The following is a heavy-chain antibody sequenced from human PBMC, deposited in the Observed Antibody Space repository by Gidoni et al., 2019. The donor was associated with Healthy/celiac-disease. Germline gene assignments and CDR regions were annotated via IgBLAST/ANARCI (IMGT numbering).Heavy chain of an antibody. J-gene: IGHJ4*02. Sequence: QVQLQESGPGLVKPSGTLSLTCAVSGGSFSSSNWWSWVRQPPGKGLEWLGEIYHSGSNNYNPALKSRVTISVDKSKNQFSLKLSSVTAADTAVYYCARRLGGRVSPTRLDYWGQGTLVTVSS. CDR3: ARRLGGRVSPTRLDY. CDR2: IYHSGSN. D-gene: IGHD1-26*01. V-gene: IGHV4-4*02. CDR1: GGSFSSSNW.